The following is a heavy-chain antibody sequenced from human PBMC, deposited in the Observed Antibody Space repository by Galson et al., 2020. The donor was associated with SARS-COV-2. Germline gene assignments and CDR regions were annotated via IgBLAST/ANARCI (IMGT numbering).Heavy chain of an antibody. CDR2: IKSNSDGGTT. J-gene: IGHJ6*01. D-gene: IGHD1-26*01. Sequence: TGGSLRLSCAASGFTFSDFWMNWVRQTPGKGLEWVGHIKSNSDGGTTDYAAPVKGRFTISRDDSKDTLFLQMNSLKIEDTAVYYCIHRGPIVGANTGYNNGRDVWGRGTTVTVAS. CDR1: GFTFSDFW. V-gene: IGHV3-15*01. CDR3: IHRGPIVGANTGYNNGRDV.